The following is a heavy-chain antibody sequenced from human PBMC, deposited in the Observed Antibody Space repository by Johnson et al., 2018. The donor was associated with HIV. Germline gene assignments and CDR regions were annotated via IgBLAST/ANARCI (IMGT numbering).Heavy chain of an antibody. CDR3: ARVGVGGYSADGAFDI. CDR1: GVSFDDYG. D-gene: IGHD2-15*01. V-gene: IGHV3-30*02. CDR2: IRYDGSNK. J-gene: IGHJ3*02. Sequence: QVQLVESGGGVVQSGRSLRLSCAASGVSFDDYGMTWVRQIAGKGLEWVAFIRYDGSNKYYADSVKGRFTISRDNSKSTLYLQITSLRAEDAAVFYCARVGVGGYSADGAFDIWGQGTMVTVSS.